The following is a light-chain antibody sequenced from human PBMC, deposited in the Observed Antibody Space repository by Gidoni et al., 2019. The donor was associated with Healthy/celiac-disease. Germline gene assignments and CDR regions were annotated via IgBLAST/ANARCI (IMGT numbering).Light chain of an antibody. CDR1: QSVSSY. V-gene: IGKV3-11*01. CDR3: QQRSNWPPFT. CDR2: DAS. Sequence: EIVFTQSPATLSLSPGERATLSCRASQSVSSYLAWYQQKPVQAPRLLIYDASNRATGIPARFSGSGSGTDFTLTISSLEREDFAVYYCQQRSNWPPFTFXPXTKVDIK. J-gene: IGKJ3*01.